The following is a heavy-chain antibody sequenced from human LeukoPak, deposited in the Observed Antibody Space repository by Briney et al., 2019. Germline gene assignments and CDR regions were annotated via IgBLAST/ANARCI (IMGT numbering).Heavy chain of an antibody. J-gene: IGHJ4*02. CDR3: ARVNSNNFDY. CDR2: ISYDGSNN. V-gene: IGHV3-30-3*01. D-gene: IGHD4-11*01. CDR1: GFTFSDSW. Sequence: PGGSLRLSCAASGFTFSDSWMSWVRQAPGKGLEWVAVISYDGSNNYYADSVKGRFTISRDTSKNTLYLQMNSLRAEDTAVYYCARVNSNNFDYWGQGTLVTVSS.